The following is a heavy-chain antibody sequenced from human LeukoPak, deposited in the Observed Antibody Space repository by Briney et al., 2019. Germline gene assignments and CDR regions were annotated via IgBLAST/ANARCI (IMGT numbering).Heavy chain of an antibody. Sequence: GGSLRLSCAASGFTFSNAWMSWVRQAPGKGLEWVGRIKSKTDGGTTDYAAPVKGRFTISRDDSKNTLYLQMNSLKTEDTAVYYCTTDLGSLAYCDGDCYLQWGQGTLVTVSS. D-gene: IGHD2-21*02. CDR2: IKSKTDGGTT. CDR3: TTDLGSLAYCDGDCYLQ. V-gene: IGHV3-15*01. J-gene: IGHJ4*02. CDR1: GFTFSNAW.